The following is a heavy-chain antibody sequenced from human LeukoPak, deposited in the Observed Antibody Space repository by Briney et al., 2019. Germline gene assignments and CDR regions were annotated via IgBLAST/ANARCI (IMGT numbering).Heavy chain of an antibody. V-gene: IGHV3-21*01. CDR3: AANPSSGWYVHYFDY. CDR1: GFTFSSYS. Sequence: PGGSLRLSCAASGFTFSSYSMNWVRQAPGKGLEWVSSISSSSSYIYYADSVKGRFTISRDNAKNSLYLQMNSLRAEDTAVYYCAANPSSGWYVHYFDYWGQGTLVTVYS. CDR2: ISSSSSYI. D-gene: IGHD6-19*01. J-gene: IGHJ4*02.